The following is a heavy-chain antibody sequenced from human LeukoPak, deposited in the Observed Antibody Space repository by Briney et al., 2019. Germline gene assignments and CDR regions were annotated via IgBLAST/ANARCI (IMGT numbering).Heavy chain of an antibody. CDR1: GFTFSSYD. Sequence: PGGSLRLSCAASGFTFSSYDMHWVRQATGKGLEWVSAIGTAGDTYYPGSVKGRFTISRENAKNSLYLQMNSLRAGDTAVYYCARADYYYGMDVWGQGTTATVSS. CDR2: IGTAGDT. V-gene: IGHV3-13*01. CDR3: ARADYYYGMDV. J-gene: IGHJ6*02.